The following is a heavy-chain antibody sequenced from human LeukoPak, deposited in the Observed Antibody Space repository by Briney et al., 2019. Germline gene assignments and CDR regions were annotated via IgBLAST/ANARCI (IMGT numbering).Heavy chain of an antibody. V-gene: IGHV1-69*13. J-gene: IGHJ5*02. CDR2: IIPIFGTA. D-gene: IGHD6-19*01. CDR1: GGTFSSYA. Sequence: ASLKVSCKASGGTFSSYAISWVRQAPGQGLEWMGGIIPIFGTANYAQKFQGRVTITADESMSTAYMELSSLRSEDTAVYYCAREGVVGVAGTFWFDPWGQGTLVTVSS. CDR3: AREGVVGVAGTFWFDP.